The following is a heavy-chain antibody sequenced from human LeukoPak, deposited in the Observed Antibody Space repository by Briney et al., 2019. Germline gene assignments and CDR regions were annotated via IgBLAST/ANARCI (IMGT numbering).Heavy chain of an antibody. V-gene: IGHV3-30*02. D-gene: IGHD2-2*01. Sequence: GGSLRLSCAASGFTFSSYGMHWVRQAPGKGLEWVAVIWYDGSNKYYADSVRGRFTISRDNSKNTLYLQMNSLRAEDTAVYYCAKVGRTCSSTSCSYYGMDVWGQGTTVTVSS. J-gene: IGHJ6*02. CDR1: GFTFSSYG. CDR3: AKVGRTCSSTSCSYYGMDV. CDR2: IWYDGSNK.